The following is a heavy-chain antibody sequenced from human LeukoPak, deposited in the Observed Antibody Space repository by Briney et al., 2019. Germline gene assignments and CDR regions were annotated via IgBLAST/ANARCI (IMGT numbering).Heavy chain of an antibody. Sequence: SETLSLTCTVSGGSISSGGYYWSWIRQHLGTGLEWIGYIYYSGSTYYNPSLKSRVTISVDTSKNQFSLKLSSVTAADTAVYYCARASGGASFDYWGQGTLVTVSS. J-gene: IGHJ4*02. CDR1: GGSISSGGYY. CDR3: ARASGGASFDY. D-gene: IGHD1-14*01. V-gene: IGHV4-31*03. CDR2: IYYSGST.